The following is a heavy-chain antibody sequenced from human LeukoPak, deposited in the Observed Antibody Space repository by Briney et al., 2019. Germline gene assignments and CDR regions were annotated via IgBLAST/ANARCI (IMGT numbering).Heavy chain of an antibody. J-gene: IGHJ4*02. CDR1: GASVSGGSYY. Sequence: SETPSLTCAVSGASVSGGSYYWSWIRQPPGKELEWVGYIYYSGSTNYNPSLKSRVTISIDTSKNQFSLKLSSVTAADTAVYYCARGGGSSGWPYFDYWGQGTLVTVSS. CDR2: IYYSGST. CDR3: ARGGGSSGWPYFDY. V-gene: IGHV4-61*01. D-gene: IGHD6-19*01.